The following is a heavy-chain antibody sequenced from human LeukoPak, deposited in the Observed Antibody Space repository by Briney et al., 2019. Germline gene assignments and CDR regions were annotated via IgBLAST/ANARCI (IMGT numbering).Heavy chain of an antibody. V-gene: IGHV3-11*05. Sequence: GESLRLSCAASGFTFSDYYMTWIRQAPGKGPEWLSYISTSSTYTNYADSVKDRFTISRDNSKNTLYLQMNSLRGEDTAVYYCAGATQWLAYDYWGQGTQVTVSS. J-gene: IGHJ4*02. CDR1: GFTFSDYY. CDR3: AGATQWLAYDY. D-gene: IGHD6-19*01. CDR2: ISTSSTYT.